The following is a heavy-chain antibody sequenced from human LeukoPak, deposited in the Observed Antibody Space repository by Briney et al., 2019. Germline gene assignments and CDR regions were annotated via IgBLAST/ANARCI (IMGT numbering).Heavy chain of an antibody. V-gene: IGHV3-23*01. CDR1: GFTFSSYA. CDR2: ISGSGGST. J-gene: IGHJ4*02. D-gene: IGHD6-6*01. Sequence: GGSLRLSCAASGFTFSSYAMSWVRQAPGKGLEWVSAISGSGGSTYYADSVKGRFTISRDNSKNTLYLQMNSLRAEATAVYYCAKDHIVYSSSELGIFDYWGQGTLVTVSS. CDR3: AKDHIVYSSSELGIFDY.